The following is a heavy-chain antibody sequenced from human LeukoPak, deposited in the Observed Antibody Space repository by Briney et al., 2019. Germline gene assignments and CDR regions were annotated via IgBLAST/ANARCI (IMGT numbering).Heavy chain of an antibody. CDR3: ARGPHHYSSSWYFNY. J-gene: IGHJ4*02. CDR1: GYTFTRHT. D-gene: IGHD6-13*01. Sequence: ASVKVSCKASGYTFTRHTISWVRQAPGQGLEWMGWMNPNSGNTGYAQKFQGTVTMTRNTSISTAYLEMSSLRSDDTAVYYCARGPHHYSSSWYFNYWGQGTLVTVSS. CDR2: MNPNSGNT. V-gene: IGHV1-8*01.